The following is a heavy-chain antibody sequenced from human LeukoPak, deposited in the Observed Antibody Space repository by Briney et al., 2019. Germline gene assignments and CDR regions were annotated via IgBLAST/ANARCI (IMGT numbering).Heavy chain of an antibody. V-gene: IGHV3-21*01. Sequence: GGSLRLSCAASGFTFSSYSMNWVRQAPGKGLEWVSSISTSHSYIYYADSLKGRFTISRDNAKNSLYLQMNSLRAEDTAVYYCARGATTERGYSYGLDYWGQGTLVTVSS. D-gene: IGHD5-18*01. CDR3: ARGATTERGYSYGLDY. J-gene: IGHJ4*02. CDR1: GFTFSSYS. CDR2: ISTSHSYI.